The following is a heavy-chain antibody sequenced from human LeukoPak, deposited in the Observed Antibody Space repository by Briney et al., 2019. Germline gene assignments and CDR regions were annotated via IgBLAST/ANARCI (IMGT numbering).Heavy chain of an antibody. CDR3: ARGDIVVVTAPHYYYYGMGL. J-gene: IGHJ6*02. CDR2: INHSGGT. CDR1: GGSFSDYY. V-gene: IGHV4-34*01. Sequence: HPSETLSLTCAVYGGSFSDYYWNWIRQPPGKGLEWIGEINHSGGTNYNPSLKTRVTISVDTSKNQFSLKLSSVTAADTAVYYCARGDIVVVTAPHYYYYGMGLWGQGTTVTVSS. D-gene: IGHD2-21*02.